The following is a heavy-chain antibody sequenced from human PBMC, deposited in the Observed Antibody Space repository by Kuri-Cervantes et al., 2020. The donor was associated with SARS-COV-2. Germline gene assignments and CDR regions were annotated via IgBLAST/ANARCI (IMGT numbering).Heavy chain of an antibody. V-gene: IGHV1-2*02. CDR3: ARRSQEPRGPRMYCSSTSCHKYYYHYMDV. Sequence: ASVKVSCKASGYTFTGYYMHWVRQAPGQGLEWMGWINPNSGGTNYAQKFQGRVTMTRDTSIGTAYMELSRLISDDTAVYYCARRSQEPRGPRMYCSSTSCHKYYYHYMDVWGKGTTVTVSS. J-gene: IGHJ6*03. D-gene: IGHD2-2*02. CDR2: INPNSGGT. CDR1: GYTFTGYY.